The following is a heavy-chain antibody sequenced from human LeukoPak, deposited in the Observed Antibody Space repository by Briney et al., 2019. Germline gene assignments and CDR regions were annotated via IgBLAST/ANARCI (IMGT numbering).Heavy chain of an antibody. Sequence: GGSLRLSCSASGFSFNTYATHWVRQAPGKGLEYVSGISGNGRSTFYANSVKGRFTVSRDNSKDTLYLQMGSLRAEDMAVYYCTRDIGRLRGDAFDIWGQGTMVTVSS. CDR3: TRDIGRLRGDAFDI. D-gene: IGHD2-15*01. CDR2: ISGNGRST. CDR1: GFSFNTYA. J-gene: IGHJ3*02. V-gene: IGHV3-64*01.